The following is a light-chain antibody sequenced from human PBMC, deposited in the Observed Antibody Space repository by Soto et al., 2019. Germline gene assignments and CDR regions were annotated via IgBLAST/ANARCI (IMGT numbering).Light chain of an antibody. V-gene: IGKV3-20*01. CDR1: QSVSSNF. Sequence: ESVLTQSPGTLSLSPGERATLSCRASQSVSSNFLAWYQQKPGQAPRLLIYGASSRATGVPDRFSGGGSGTDFTLTISRLEPEDFAVYYCQRYASSPYTFGQGTKLEI. CDR2: GAS. CDR3: QRYASSPYT. J-gene: IGKJ2*01.